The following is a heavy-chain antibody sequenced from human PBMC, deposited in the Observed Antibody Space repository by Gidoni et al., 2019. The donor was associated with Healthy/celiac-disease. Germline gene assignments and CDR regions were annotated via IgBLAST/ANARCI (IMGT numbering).Heavy chain of an antibody. CDR3: AKDYSVTPCYFDY. CDR2: ISGSGGST. J-gene: IGHJ4*02. Sequence: EVQLLESGGGLVQPGGSLRLSCAASGFPFSSYAMSWVRQAPGKGLEWVSAISGSGGSTYYADSVKGRFTISRDNSKNTLYLQMNSLRAEDTAVYYCAKDYSVTPCYFDYWGQGILVTVSS. CDR1: GFPFSSYA. D-gene: IGHD4-17*01. V-gene: IGHV3-23*01.